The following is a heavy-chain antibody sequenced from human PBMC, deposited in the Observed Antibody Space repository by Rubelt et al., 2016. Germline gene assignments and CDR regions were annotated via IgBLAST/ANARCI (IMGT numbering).Heavy chain of an antibody. J-gene: IGHJ6*02. V-gene: IGHV3-7*04. D-gene: IGHD2-21*02. CDR2: IKQDGSEK. CDR3: AGGGVVVTATYHYGMDV. Sequence: GKGLAWVANIKQDGSEKYYVDSVKGRFTISRDNAKNSLYLQMNSLRAEDTAVYYCAGGGVVVTATYHYGMDVWGQGTTVTVSS.